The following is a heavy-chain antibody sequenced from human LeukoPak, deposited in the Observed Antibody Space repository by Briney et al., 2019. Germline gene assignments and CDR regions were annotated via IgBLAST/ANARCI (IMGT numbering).Heavy chain of an antibody. J-gene: IGHJ6*03. CDR3: AKTGNGYDPLYYYYYMDV. D-gene: IGHD5-12*01. V-gene: IGHV4-59*08. CDR2: IYYSGST. Sequence: TASETLSLTCTVSGGSISSHYWSWIRQPPGKGLEWIGYIYYSGSTNYNPSLKSRVTISVDTSSNQFSLKLSSVTAADTAVYFCAKTGNGYDPLYYYYYMDVWGKGTTVTVSS. CDR1: GGSISSHY.